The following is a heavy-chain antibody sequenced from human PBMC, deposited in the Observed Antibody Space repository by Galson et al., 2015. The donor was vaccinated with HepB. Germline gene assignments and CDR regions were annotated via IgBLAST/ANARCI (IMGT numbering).Heavy chain of an antibody. CDR1: GYTFTSYG. V-gene: IGHV1-18*04. CDR2: ISAYNGNT. CDR3: ARGGSLAYCGGDCCLGDAFDI. D-gene: IGHD2-21*02. J-gene: IGHJ3*02. Sequence: SVKVSCKASGYTFTSYGVSWVRQAPGQGLEWMGWISAYNGNTNYAQKLQGRVTMTTDTSTSTAYMELRSLRSDDTAVYYCARGGSLAYCGGDCCLGDAFDIWGQGTMVTVSS.